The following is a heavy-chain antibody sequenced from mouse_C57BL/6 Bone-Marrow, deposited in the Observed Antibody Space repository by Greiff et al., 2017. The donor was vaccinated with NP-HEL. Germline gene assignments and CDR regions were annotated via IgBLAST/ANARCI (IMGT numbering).Heavy chain of an antibody. CDR1: GYSFTGYF. J-gene: IGHJ2*01. D-gene: IGHD1-1*01. Sequence: VQLQQSGPELVKPGDSVKISCKASGYSFTGYFMNWVMQSPGKSLEWIGRINPYNGDTFYNQKFKGKATLTVDKSSSTAHMELRSLTSEDSAVYYCARNYGSSEYYFDDWGQGTTLTVSS. V-gene: IGHV1-20*01. CDR3: ARNYGSSEYYFDD. CDR2: INPYNGDT.